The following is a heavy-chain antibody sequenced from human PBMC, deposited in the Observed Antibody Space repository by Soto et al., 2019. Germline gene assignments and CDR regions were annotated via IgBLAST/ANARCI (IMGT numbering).Heavy chain of an antibody. J-gene: IGHJ5*02. CDR3: AKGSYTNYNGFDT. CDR2: MSGSGDNT. CDR1: GFTFSSHA. Sequence: EVQLLESGGGLVQPGGSLRLSCAASGFTFSSHAMSWVRQAPGKGLEWVSSMSGSGDNTYYADSVKGRFTVSRDNSKNTLYLQMTSLRVEDTAVYYCAKGSYTNYNGFDTWGQGTLVTVSS. D-gene: IGHD4-4*01. V-gene: IGHV3-23*01.